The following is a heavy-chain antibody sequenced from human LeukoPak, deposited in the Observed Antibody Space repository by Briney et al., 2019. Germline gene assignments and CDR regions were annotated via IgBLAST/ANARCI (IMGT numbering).Heavy chain of an antibody. V-gene: IGHV3-48*03. CDR1: GVTFSSYE. D-gene: IGHD3-9*01. CDR2: ISSSGSTI. Sequence: AGGSLRLSCGAWGVTFSSYEMNWVRQAPGKGLEWVSYISSSGSTIYYADSVKGRFTISRDNAKNSLYLQMNSLRAEDTAVYYCARGDDILTGYEDAFDIWGQGTMVTVSS. J-gene: IGHJ3*02. CDR3: ARGDDILTGYEDAFDI.